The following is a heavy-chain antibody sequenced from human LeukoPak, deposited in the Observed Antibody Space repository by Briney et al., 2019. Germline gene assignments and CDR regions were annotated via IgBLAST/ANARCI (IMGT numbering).Heavy chain of an antibody. V-gene: IGHV3-23*01. J-gene: IGHJ4*02. Sequence: GGSLRLSCAASGFTFTNYVMGWVRQAQGKGLEWVSAISENGGAADYADSVRGRFTISRDNSQNTLYQQMNSLRAEDTAVYYCAKRTGVTELHFDHWGQGTLVTVPS. D-gene: IGHD1-7*01. CDR2: ISENGGAA. CDR3: AKRTGVTELHFDH. CDR1: GFTFTNYV.